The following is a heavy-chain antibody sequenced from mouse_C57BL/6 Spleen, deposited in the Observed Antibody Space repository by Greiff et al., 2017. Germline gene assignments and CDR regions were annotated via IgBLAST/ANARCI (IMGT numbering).Heavy chain of an antibody. V-gene: IGHV1-53*01. CDR1: GYTFTSYW. D-gene: IGHD3-2*02. Sequence: VQLQQPGTELVKPGASVKLSCKASGYTFTSYWMHWVKQRPGQGLEWIGNINPSNGGTNYNEKFKSKATLTVDKSSSTAYMQLSSLTSEDSAVYYCARPTAQATHYYAMDYWGQGTSVTVSS. CDR3: ARPTAQATHYYAMDY. J-gene: IGHJ4*01. CDR2: INPSNGGT.